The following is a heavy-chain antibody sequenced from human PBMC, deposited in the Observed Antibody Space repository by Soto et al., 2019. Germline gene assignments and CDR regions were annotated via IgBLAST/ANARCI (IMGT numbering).Heavy chain of an antibody. CDR1: GYTFTTYA. Sequence: QVQLVQSGAEVKKPGASVKVSCTASGYTFTTYAIQWVRQAPGQRLEWMGWINVANGNTKYSQRFQGRVTITRDTSASTAYMELSSLRSEDTSVYYCTRDPIAAPGPCFDYWGQGTLVTVSS. J-gene: IGHJ4*02. CDR2: INVANGNT. D-gene: IGHD6-13*01. V-gene: IGHV1-3*01. CDR3: TRDPIAAPGPCFDY.